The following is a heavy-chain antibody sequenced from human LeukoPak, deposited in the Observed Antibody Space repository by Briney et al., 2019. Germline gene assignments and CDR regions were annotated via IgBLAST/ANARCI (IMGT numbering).Heavy chain of an antibody. V-gene: IGHV3-48*01. CDR1: GFTFSSYA. D-gene: IGHD5-24*01. J-gene: IGHJ4*02. CDR2: ISSSSSTI. Sequence: GGSLRLSCAASGFTFSSYAMSWVRQAPGKGLEWVSYISSSSSTIYYADSVKGRFTISRDNAKNSLYLQMNSLRAEDTAVYYCARVKDGYNPTYFDYWGQGTLVTVSS. CDR3: ARVKDGYNPTYFDY.